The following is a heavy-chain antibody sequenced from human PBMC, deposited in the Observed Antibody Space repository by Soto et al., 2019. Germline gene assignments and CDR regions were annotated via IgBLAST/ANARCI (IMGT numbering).Heavy chain of an antibody. CDR1: GGSISSGNYY. V-gene: IGHV4-39*01. Sequence: SETLSLTCTVSGGSISSGNYYWGWIRQPPGKGLEWIGSIYYSGSTYYNPSLKSRVTISVDTSKNQFSLKLSSVTAADTAVYYCATQEVGGSYVYTFDPWGQGTLVTVSS. J-gene: IGHJ5*02. CDR2: IYYSGST. CDR3: ATQEVGGSYVYTFDP. D-gene: IGHD1-26*01.